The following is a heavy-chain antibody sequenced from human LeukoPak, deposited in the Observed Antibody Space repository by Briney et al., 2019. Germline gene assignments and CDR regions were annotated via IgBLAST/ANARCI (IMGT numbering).Heavy chain of an antibody. CDR2: IYPGDSDT. V-gene: IGHV5-51*01. D-gene: IGHD2-21*01. Sequence: GESLKISCKGSGYSFTSYWIGWVRQMPGKGLEWMGIIYPGDSDTRYSPSFQGQVTISADKSISAAYLQWSSLKASDTAMYYCARSLGGGGHDDAFDIWGQGTMVTVSS. J-gene: IGHJ3*02. CDR1: GYSFTSYW. CDR3: ARSLGGGGHDDAFDI.